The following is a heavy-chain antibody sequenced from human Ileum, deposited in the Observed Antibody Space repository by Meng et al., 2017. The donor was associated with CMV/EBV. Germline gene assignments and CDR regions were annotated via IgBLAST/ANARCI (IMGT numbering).Heavy chain of an antibody. CDR1: TGTGYF. D-gene: IGHD1-26*01. CDR2: ISAYNGNT. V-gene: IGHV1-18*04. J-gene: IGHJ4*02. Sequence: TGTGYFVHWVRQAPGQGLEWMGWISAYNGNTNYAQKLQGRVTMTTDTSTSTAYMELRSLRSDDTAVYYCARDHPSTSGSYYNYWGQGTLVTVSS. CDR3: ARDHPSTSGSYYNY.